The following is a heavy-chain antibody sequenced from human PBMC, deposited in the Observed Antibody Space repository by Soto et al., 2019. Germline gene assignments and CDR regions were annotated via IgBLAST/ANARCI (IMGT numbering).Heavy chain of an antibody. CDR3: AKDVRVVVAATQRYFQL. CDR2: ISGSGGST. V-gene: IGHV3-23*01. D-gene: IGHD2-15*01. Sequence: PGGSLRLSCAASGFTFSSYAMSWVRQAPGKGLEWVSAISGSGGSTYYADSVKGRFTISRDNSKNTLYLQMNSLRAEDTAVYYCAKDVRVVVAATQRYFQLWGQGTLVTVSS. J-gene: IGHJ1*01. CDR1: GFTFSSYA.